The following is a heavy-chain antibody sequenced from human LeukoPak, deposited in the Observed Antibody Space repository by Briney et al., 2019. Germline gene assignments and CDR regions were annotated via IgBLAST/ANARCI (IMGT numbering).Heavy chain of an antibody. Sequence: PGGSLRLSCAASGFTFSNYWMTWVRQAPGKGLEWVANIKQDGGEKDYVDSVKGRFTISRDNAKNSVYLQMNSLRAEDTAVYYCARRGGSGSYSHFEYWGQGTLVTVSS. CDR1: GFTFSNYW. CDR3: ARRGGSGSYSHFEY. CDR2: IKQDGGEK. J-gene: IGHJ4*02. D-gene: IGHD3-10*01. V-gene: IGHV3-7*01.